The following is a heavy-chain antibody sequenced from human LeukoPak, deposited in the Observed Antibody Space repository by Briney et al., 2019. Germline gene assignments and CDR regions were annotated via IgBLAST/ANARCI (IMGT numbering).Heavy chain of an antibody. J-gene: IGHJ4*02. Sequence: ASVKVSCKASRGTFSSYTISWVRQAPGQGLEWMGRIIPILGIANYAQKFQGRVTITADKSTSTAYMELSSLRSEDTAVYYCAGGGSSGYPQDYWGQGTLVTVSS. CDR2: IIPILGIA. CDR3: AGGGSSGYPQDY. D-gene: IGHD3-22*01. V-gene: IGHV1-69*02. CDR1: RGTFSSYT.